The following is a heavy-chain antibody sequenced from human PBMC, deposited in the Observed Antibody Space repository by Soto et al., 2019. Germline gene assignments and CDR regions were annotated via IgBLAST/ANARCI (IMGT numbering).Heavy chain of an antibody. V-gene: IGHV1-18*01. D-gene: IGHD2-2*01. J-gene: IGHJ4*02. CDR1: GYSFTKYG. CDR2: ISPYSGYT. Sequence: ASVKVSCKGFGYSFTKYGINWVRQAPGQGLEWVGWISPYSGYTHSAQKLHGRLTLTTDTAASTAYMELRILRSADTALYYCAREASVPCPAAQPPRFVSWGQGALVTVSS. CDR3: AREASVPCPAAQPPRFVS.